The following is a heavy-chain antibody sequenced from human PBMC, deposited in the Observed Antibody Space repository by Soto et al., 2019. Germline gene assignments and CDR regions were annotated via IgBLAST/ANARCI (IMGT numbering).Heavy chain of an antibody. CDR1: GFTFSGYG. V-gene: IGHV3-33*01. CDR3: ARYGVGATTFFGYFDY. J-gene: IGHJ4*02. D-gene: IGHD1-26*01. Sequence: QVQLVESGGGVVQPGRSLRLSCAASGFTFSGYGMHWVRQAPGKGLEWVAITRHDGSNTYYADSVRGRFTISRDNSKKTLYLQMDSQRAEDTAVYYCARYGVGATTFFGYFDYWGQGTLVTVSS. CDR2: TRHDGSNT.